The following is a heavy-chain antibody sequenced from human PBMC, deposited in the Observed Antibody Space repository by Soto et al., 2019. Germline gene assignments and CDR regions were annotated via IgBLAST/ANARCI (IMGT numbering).Heavy chain of an antibody. Sequence: EVQLVESGGGLVQPGRSLRLSCAASGFTFDDYAMHWVRQAPGKGLEWVSGISWNSGSIGYADSVKGRFTISRDNAKNSLYLQMNSLRAEDTALYYCAKDLTLLLWFGELAFDYWGQGTLVTVSS. V-gene: IGHV3-9*01. CDR3: AKDLTLLLWFGELAFDY. CDR1: GFTFDDYA. J-gene: IGHJ4*02. D-gene: IGHD3-10*01. CDR2: ISWNSGSI.